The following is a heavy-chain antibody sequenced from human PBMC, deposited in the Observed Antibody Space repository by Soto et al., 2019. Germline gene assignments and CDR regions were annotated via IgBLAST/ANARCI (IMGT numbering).Heavy chain of an antibody. CDR2: IIPIFGTA. J-gene: IGHJ6*02. Sequence: QVQLVQSGAEVKKPGSSVKVSCKASGGTFSSYAISWVRQAPGQGLEWMGGIIPIFGTANYAQKFQGRVTITADESTSTAYMELSSLRSEDTAVYYCARKLNTIFGVVINEPTYYYYGMDVWGQGTTVTVSS. V-gene: IGHV1-69*01. CDR1: GGTFSSYA. CDR3: ARKLNTIFGVVINEPTYYYYGMDV. D-gene: IGHD3-3*01.